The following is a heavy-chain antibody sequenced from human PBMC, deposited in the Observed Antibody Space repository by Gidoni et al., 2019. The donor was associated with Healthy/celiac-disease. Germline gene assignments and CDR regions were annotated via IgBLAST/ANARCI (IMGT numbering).Heavy chain of an antibody. D-gene: IGHD6-19*01. CDR2: ISYDGSNK. Sequence: QVQLVESGVGVVQPGRSLRLSCAASGFPFSSYGMHWVRQDPGKGLEWMAVISYDGSNKYYADSVKGRFTISRDNSKNTLYLQMNSLRAEDTAVYYCAKAAQQWLAAYFDYWGQGTLVTVSS. CDR1: GFPFSSYG. CDR3: AKAAQQWLAAYFDY. J-gene: IGHJ4*02. V-gene: IGHV3-30*18.